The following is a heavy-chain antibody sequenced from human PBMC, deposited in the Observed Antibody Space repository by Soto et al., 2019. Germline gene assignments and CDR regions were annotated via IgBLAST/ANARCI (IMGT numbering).Heavy chain of an antibody. V-gene: IGHV1-18*01. J-gene: IGHJ6*02. CDR3: AKNGQPPYYYYGLDV. CDR1: GYTFTRYG. Sequence: GASVKVSCKASGYTFTRYGISWVRQAPGQGLEWMGWISGYNGDANYAQRFQDRVSMTIDTSTTTAYMELRTLTPDDTAVYYCAKNGQPPYYYYGLDVWGQGTTVTVSS. D-gene: IGHD2-8*01. CDR2: ISGYNGDA.